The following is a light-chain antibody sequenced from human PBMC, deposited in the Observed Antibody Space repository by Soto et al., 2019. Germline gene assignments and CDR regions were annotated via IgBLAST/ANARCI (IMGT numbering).Light chain of an antibody. V-gene: IGLV1-47*01. CDR2: RNN. CDR1: SSNIGSNF. CDR3: AAWDDSLSGRV. J-gene: IGLJ2*01. Sequence: QSVLTQPPSASGTPGQGVTISCSGSSSNIGSNFVYWYQQLPGTAPKLLIYRNNQRPSGVPDRFSGYKSGTSASLAISGLRSEDEADYYCAAWDDSLSGRVFGGGTKLTVL.